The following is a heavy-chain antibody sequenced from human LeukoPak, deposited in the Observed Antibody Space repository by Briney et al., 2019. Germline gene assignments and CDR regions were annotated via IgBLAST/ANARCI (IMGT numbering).Heavy chain of an antibody. V-gene: IGHV3-20*04. CDR1: GFTFDDYG. Sequence: GGSLRLSCAASGFTFDDYGMSWVRQAPGKGLEWVSGINWNGGSTGYADSVKGRFTISRDNAKNSLYLRMNSLRAEDTALYYCARDLWFGELLGTAFDIWGQGTMVTVSS. J-gene: IGHJ3*02. CDR3: ARDLWFGELLGTAFDI. D-gene: IGHD3-10*01. CDR2: INWNGGST.